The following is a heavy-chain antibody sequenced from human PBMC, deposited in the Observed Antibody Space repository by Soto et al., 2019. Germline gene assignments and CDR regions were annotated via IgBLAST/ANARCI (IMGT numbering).Heavy chain of an antibody. J-gene: IGHJ5*02. D-gene: IGHD3-10*01. CDR2: INHSGST. CDR3: ARVRGSGSSLGWFDP. V-gene: IGHV4-34*01. CDR1: GFTFSSYA. Sequence: VQLLESGGGLVQPGGSLRLSCAASGFTFSSYAMSWVRQAPGKGLEWIGEINHSGSTNYNPSLKSRVTISVDTSKNQFSLKLSSVTAADTAVYYCARVRGSGSSLGWFDPWGQGTLVTVSS.